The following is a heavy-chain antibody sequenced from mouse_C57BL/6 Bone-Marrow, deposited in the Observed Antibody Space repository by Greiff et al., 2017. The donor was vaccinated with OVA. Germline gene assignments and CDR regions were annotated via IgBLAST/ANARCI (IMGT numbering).Heavy chain of an antibody. D-gene: IGHD1-1*01. V-gene: IGHV1-61*01. CDR1: GYTFTSYW. Sequence: QVQLQQPGAELVRPGSSVKLSCKASGYTFTSYWMDWVKQRPGQGLEWIGNIYPSDSETHYNQKFKGKATLTVDKSSSTAYMQLSSLTSEDSAVYYCARVPTTVVAHYYAMDYWGQGTSVTVSS. CDR2: IYPSDSET. J-gene: IGHJ4*01. CDR3: ARVPTTVVAHYYAMDY.